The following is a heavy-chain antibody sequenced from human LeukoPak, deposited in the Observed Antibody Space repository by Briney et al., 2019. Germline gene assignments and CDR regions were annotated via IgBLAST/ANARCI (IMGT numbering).Heavy chain of an antibody. CDR1: GFTFSSYG. J-gene: IGHJ4*02. V-gene: IGHV3-48*02. D-gene: IGHD2-8*02. Sequence: GGSLRLSCAASGFTFSSYGMNWVRQAPGKGLEWVSYISSGSTTIYYADSVKGRFTISRDNAENSLYLQMSSLRDEDTAVYYCVRSQYWRFDDWGQGTLVTVSS. CDR3: VRSQYWRFDD. CDR2: ISSGSTTI.